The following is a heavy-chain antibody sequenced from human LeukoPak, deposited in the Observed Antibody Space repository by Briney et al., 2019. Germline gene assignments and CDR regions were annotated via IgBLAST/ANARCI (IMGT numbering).Heavy chain of an antibody. Sequence: ASVKVSCKVSGYTLTELPMHWVRQAPGKGLEWMGGFDPEDGETIYAQKFQGRVTMTEDTSTDTAYMELSSLRSEDTAVYYCARLTGYSSESWFDPWGRGTLVTVSS. J-gene: IGHJ5*02. CDR1: GYTLTELP. V-gene: IGHV1-24*01. D-gene: IGHD3-9*01. CDR2: FDPEDGET. CDR3: ARLTGYSSESWFDP.